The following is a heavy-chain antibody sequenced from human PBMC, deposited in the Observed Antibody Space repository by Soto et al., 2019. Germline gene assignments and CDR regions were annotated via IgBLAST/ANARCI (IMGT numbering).Heavy chain of an antibody. J-gene: IGHJ4*02. V-gene: IGHV4-59*08. CDR2: IYYSGTTT. CDR1: GGSINNYY. Sequence: PSETLTLTCTVSGGSINNYYWTWIRQPPGKGLEWMGYIYYSGTTTNYNPSLKSRVTLSVDTSKNQFYLKLSSVTAADTSVYYCARLGVSYAVPHFDYWGQGTLVTVSS. CDR3: ARLGVSYAVPHFDY. D-gene: IGHD1-26*01.